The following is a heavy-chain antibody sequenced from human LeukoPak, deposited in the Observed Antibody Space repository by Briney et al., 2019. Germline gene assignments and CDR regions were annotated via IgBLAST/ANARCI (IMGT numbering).Heavy chain of an antibody. Sequence: PGRSLRLSCAASGFTFSSYGMHWVRQAPGKGLEWVALISYDGSNKYYADSVKGRFTISRDNSKNTLYLQMNSLRAEDTAVYYCARDDPPLGGVVVTAIPYWGQGTLVTVSS. CDR1: GFTFSSYG. V-gene: IGHV3-30*03. CDR2: ISYDGSNK. CDR3: ARDDPPLGGVVVTAIPY. J-gene: IGHJ4*02. D-gene: IGHD2-21*02.